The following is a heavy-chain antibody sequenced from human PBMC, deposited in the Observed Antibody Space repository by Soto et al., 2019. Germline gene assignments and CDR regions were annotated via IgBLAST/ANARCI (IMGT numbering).Heavy chain of an antibody. V-gene: IGHV1-18*01. CDR3: PTDGDLGENYSYYALDV. CDR2: ISAYNGNT. D-gene: IGHD2-21*02. J-gene: IGHJ6*02. CDR1: GYTFTSYG. Sequence: QVQLVQSGAEVKKPGASVKVSCKASGYTFTSYGISWVRQAPGQGLEWMGWISAYNGNTNYAQKLQGRVTMTTDTSTITVYTELRSLRSDDTAVYYCPTDGDLGENYSYYALDVWGQGTTVTVSS.